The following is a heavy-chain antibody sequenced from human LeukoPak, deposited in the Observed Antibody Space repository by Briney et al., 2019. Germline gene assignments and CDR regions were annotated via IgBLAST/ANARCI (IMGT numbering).Heavy chain of an antibody. D-gene: IGHD1-26*01. CDR2: ISGSGGVT. V-gene: IGHV3-23*01. CDR1: GFTFSNYA. J-gene: IGHJ4*02. Sequence: GGSLRLSCAASGFTFSNYAMNWVRQAPGKGLEWVSVISGSGGVTFYADSMKGRFTISRDNTKNTLYLQMNSLRAEDTAVYFCAVREGASYSGRFDYWGQGALVTVSS. CDR3: AVREGASYSGRFDY.